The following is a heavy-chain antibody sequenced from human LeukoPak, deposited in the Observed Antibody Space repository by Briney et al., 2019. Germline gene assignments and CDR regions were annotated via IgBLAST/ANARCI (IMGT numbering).Heavy chain of an antibody. CDR1: GFTFSSYS. Sequence: GGSLRLSCAASGFTFSSYSMNWVRQAPGKGLEWVSVIYSGGSTYYADSVKGRFTISRDNSKNTLYLQMNSLRAEDTAVYYCASTMIEFDYWGQGTLVTVSS. J-gene: IGHJ4*02. V-gene: IGHV3-66*01. CDR3: ASTMIEFDY. CDR2: IYSGGST. D-gene: IGHD3-22*01.